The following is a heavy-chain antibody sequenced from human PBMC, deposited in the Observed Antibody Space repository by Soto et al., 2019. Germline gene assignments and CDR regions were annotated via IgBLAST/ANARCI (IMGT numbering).Heavy chain of an antibody. D-gene: IGHD6-6*01. CDR1: GFAFSSHP. CDR3: ARRAFGSSRSFDI. Sequence: VQLLESGGDLVHPGGSLRLSCAASGFAFSSHPMSWVRQAPERGLEWVSGISDSGGLTYNADSVKGRFTISRDNSKNTLYLQTNSLRAEDTALYYCARRAFGSSRSFDIWGQGTMVTVSS. CDR2: ISDSGGLT. V-gene: IGHV3-23*01. J-gene: IGHJ3*02.